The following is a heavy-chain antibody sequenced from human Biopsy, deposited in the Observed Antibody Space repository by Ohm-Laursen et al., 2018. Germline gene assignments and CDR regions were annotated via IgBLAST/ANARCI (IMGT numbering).Heavy chain of an antibody. Sequence: SLRLSCSASGFIFSTYSMNWVRQAPGKGLEWVSYISGSSSPIYYADSVKGRFTISRDNAKNSLSLQMNSLRAEDTAVYYCARGSDSDYWGQGTLVTVSS. J-gene: IGHJ4*02. CDR2: ISGSSSPI. CDR3: ARGSDSDY. CDR1: GFIFSTYS. V-gene: IGHV3-48*01.